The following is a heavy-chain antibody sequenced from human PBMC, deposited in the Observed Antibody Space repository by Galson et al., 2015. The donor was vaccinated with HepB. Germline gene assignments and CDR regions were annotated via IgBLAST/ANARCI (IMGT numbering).Heavy chain of an antibody. D-gene: IGHD5-12*01. Sequence: SLRLSCAASGVTFSTYNMNWVRQAPGKGLEWVSYISSRGHTTYYGDSVKGRFTISRDNAKNTLYLQMHSLRAEDTAVYYCARDWGYSGYDPFDYWGQGTLVTVSS. V-gene: IGHV3-48*03. CDR1: GVTFSTYN. J-gene: IGHJ4*02. CDR3: ARDWGYSGYDPFDY. CDR2: ISSRGHTT.